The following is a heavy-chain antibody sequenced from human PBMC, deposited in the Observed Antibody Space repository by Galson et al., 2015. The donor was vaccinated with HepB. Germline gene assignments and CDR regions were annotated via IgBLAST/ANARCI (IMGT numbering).Heavy chain of an antibody. D-gene: IGHD5-18*01. Sequence: SLRLSCAASGFTFSSYGMHWVRQAPGKGLEWVAVIWYDGSNKYYADSVKGRFTISRDNSKNTLYLQMNSLRAEDTAVYYCARGEYSYGTNSFDIWGQGTMVTVSS. CDR2: IWYDGSNK. CDR1: GFTFSSYG. J-gene: IGHJ3*02. V-gene: IGHV3-33*01. CDR3: ARGEYSYGTNSFDI.